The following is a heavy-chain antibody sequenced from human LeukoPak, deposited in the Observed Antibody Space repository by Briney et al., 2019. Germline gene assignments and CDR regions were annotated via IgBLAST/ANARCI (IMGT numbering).Heavy chain of an antibody. V-gene: IGHV3-43*02. CDR2: ISGDGGST. CDR3: AKEPYCDSSGYLDY. D-gene: IGHD3-22*01. Sequence: GGSLRLSCAASGFTFDDYAMHWVRQAPGKGLEWVSLISGDGGSTYYADSVKGRFTISRDNSKNSLYLQMNSPRTEDTALYYCAKEPYCDSSGYLDYWGQGTLVTVSS. CDR1: GFTFDDYA. J-gene: IGHJ4*02.